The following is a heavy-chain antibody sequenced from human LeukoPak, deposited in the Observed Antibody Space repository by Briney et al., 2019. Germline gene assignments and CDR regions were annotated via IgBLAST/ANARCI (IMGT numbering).Heavy chain of an antibody. CDR1: GYTFTSYG. CDR3: TTDYYYDSSGSYYTIDY. D-gene: IGHD3-22*01. V-gene: IGHV1-18*01. J-gene: IGHJ4*02. CDR2: ISAYNGNR. Sequence: GASVKVSCKASGYTFTSYGISWVRLAPGHGLEWMGWISAYNGNRKYEKKLQGRVTMTTDTATSTAYMELSSLRSEDTAVYYCTTDYYYDSSGSYYTIDYWGQGTLVTVSS.